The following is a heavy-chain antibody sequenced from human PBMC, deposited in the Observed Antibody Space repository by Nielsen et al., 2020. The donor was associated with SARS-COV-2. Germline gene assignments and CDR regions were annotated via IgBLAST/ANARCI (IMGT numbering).Heavy chain of an antibody. Sequence: SETLSLTYTVSGGSISSSSYYWGWIRQPPGKGLEWIGSIYYSGSTYYNPSLKSRVTISVDTSKNQFSLKLSSVTAADTAVYYCARHEGGYSGYVPYWGQGTLVTVSS. CDR1: GGSISSSSYY. CDR3: ARHEGGYSGYVPY. CDR2: IYYSGST. J-gene: IGHJ4*02. V-gene: IGHV4-39*01. D-gene: IGHD5-12*01.